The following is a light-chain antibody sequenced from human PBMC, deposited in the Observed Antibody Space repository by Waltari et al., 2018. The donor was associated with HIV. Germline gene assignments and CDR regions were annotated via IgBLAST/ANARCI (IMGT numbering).Light chain of an antibody. V-gene: IGLV2-14*03. Sequence: QSALTQPASVSGSPGPSITISCTGTTSAAGGYNYVSSYQQHPGKAPKLLIYDVSNRPSGVSNRFSGSKSGNTASLTISGLQAEDEADYYCSSYTSSSALYVVFGGGTKLTVL. CDR2: DVS. CDR3: SSYTSSSALYVV. J-gene: IGLJ2*01. CDR1: TSAAGGYNY.